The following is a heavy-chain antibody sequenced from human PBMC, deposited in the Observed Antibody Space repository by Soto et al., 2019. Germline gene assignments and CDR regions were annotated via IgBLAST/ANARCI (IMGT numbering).Heavy chain of an antibody. CDR2: IYYSGST. J-gene: IGHJ3*02. D-gene: IGHD3-10*02. CDR3: ARHSPTMSLGAFDI. V-gene: IGHV4-39*01. Sequence: QLQLQESGPGLVKPSETLSLTCTVSGGSISSSSYYWGWIRQPPGKGLEWIGSIYYSGSTYYNPSLKSRVTISVDTSKNQFSLKLISVTAADTAVYYCARHSPTMSLGAFDIWGQGTMVTVSS. CDR1: GGSISSSSYY.